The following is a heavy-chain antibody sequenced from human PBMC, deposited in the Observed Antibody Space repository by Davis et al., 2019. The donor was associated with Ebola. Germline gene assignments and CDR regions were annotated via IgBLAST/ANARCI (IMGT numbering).Heavy chain of an antibody. D-gene: IGHD3-22*01. V-gene: IGHV3-23*01. CDR3: TTDHMYYYDSSGYYDYYYGMDV. CDR1: GFTFSDYY. Sequence: GESLKISCAASGFTFSDYYMSWIRQAPGKGLEWVSGISGSGGRTYYADSVKGRFTISRDNSKNTLYLQMNSLKTEDTAVYYCTTDHMYYYDSSGYYDYYYGMDVWGQGTTVTVSS. CDR2: ISGSGGRT. J-gene: IGHJ6*02.